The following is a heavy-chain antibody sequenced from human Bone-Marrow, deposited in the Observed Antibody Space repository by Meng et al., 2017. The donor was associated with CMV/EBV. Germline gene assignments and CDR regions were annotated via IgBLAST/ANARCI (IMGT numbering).Heavy chain of an antibody. CDR2: INWNGGST. Sequence: GESLKISCAASGFTFDDYGMTWVRQAPGKGLEWVSGINWNGGSTGYADSVKGRFTISRDNAKNSLYLQMNSLRAEDTALYYCARDNGGYCSGGSCHSYKYWGQGHRV. CDR3: ARDNGGYCSGGSCHSYKY. V-gene: IGHV3-20*04. D-gene: IGHD2-15*01. CDR1: GFTFDDYG. J-gene: IGHJ4*02.